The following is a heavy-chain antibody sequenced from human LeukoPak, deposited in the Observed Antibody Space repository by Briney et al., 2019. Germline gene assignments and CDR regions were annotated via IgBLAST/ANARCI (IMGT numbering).Heavy chain of an antibody. J-gene: IGHJ4*02. CDR2: ISGSGGST. CDR1: GFTFSSYA. CDR3: ATAPHIVVVPAARRTSGY. Sequence: SGGSLRLSCAASGFTFSSYAMSWVRQAPGKGLECVSAISGSGGSTYYADSVKGRFTISRDNSKNTLYLQMNSLRAEDTAVYYCATAPHIVVVPAARRTSGYWGQGTLVTVSS. D-gene: IGHD2-2*01. V-gene: IGHV3-23*01.